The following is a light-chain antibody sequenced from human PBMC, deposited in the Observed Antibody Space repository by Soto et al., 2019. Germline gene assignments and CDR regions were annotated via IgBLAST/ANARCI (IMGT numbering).Light chain of an antibody. J-gene: IGKJ1*01. CDR3: QHYNSYSEA. CDR1: QTISSW. Sequence: DIQMTQSPSTLSGSVGDRVTITCRASQTISSWLAWYQQKPGKAPKLLIYKASTLKSGVPSRFSGSGSGTYFTLTISSLQPDDFATYYGQHYNSYSEAFGQGPKVELK. V-gene: IGKV1-5*03. CDR2: KAS.